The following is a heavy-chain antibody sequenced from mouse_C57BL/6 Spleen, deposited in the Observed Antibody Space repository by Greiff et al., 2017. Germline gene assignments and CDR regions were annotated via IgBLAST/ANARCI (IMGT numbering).Heavy chain of an antibody. CDR3: ARCAGTGAYWYFDF. CDR2: INPSNGGT. CDR1: GYTFTSYW. J-gene: IGHJ1*03. D-gene: IGHD2-14*01. Sequence: VQLQQPGAELVKPGASVKLSCKASGYTFTSYWMNWVKQRPGKGLEWIGKINPSNGGTNYNEKFKSKATLTVDKSSSTAYLQLSSLTCEDSAVYYCARCAGTGAYWYFDFWGTGTTVTVSS. V-gene: IGHV1-53*01.